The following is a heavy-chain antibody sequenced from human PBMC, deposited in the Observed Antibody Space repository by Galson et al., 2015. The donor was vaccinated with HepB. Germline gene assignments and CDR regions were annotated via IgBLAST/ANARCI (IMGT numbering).Heavy chain of an antibody. CDR2: ISYDGSNK. D-gene: IGHD2-2*01. V-gene: IGHV3-30*18. CDR1: GFTFSSYG. J-gene: IGHJ4*02. CDR3: AKDGLRYCSSTSCRGGGFDY. Sequence: SLRLSCAASGFTFSSYGMHWVRQAPGKGLEWVAVISYDGSNKYYADSVKGRFTISRDNSKNTLYLQMNSLRAEDTAVYYCAKDGLRYCSSTSCRGGGFDYWGQGTLVTVSS.